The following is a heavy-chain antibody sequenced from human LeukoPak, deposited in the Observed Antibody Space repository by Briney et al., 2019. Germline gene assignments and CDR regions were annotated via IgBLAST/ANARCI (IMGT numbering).Heavy chain of an antibody. CDR2: ISNSGSSI. CDR1: GFTFSDSY. J-gene: IGHJ6*04. CDR3: ATQRRSRYCSGGSCYSVPMDV. Sequence: GGSLRLSCAASGFTFSDSYMTWVRQAPGKGMEWVSYISNSGSSIYYADSVKGRLTTSRDNAKSSLYLQMNSLRAEDTAVYYCATQRRSRYCSGGSCYSVPMDVWGKGTTVTVSS. D-gene: IGHD2-15*01. V-gene: IGHV3-11*04.